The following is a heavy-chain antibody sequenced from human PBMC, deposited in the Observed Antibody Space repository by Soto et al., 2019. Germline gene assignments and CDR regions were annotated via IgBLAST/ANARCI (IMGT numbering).Heavy chain of an antibody. J-gene: IGHJ4*02. D-gene: IGHD3-22*01. Sequence: QVQLQESGPGLVKPSETLSLTCTVSGGSVSSGSYYWSWIRQPPGKGLEWIGYIYYSGSTNYNPALKSRVTISVVTSKHQFSLKLSSVTAADTAVYYCASVAGITMIAYYWGQGTLVTVSS. CDR3: ASVAGITMIAYY. V-gene: IGHV4-61*01. CDR1: GGSVSSGSYY. CDR2: IYYSGST.